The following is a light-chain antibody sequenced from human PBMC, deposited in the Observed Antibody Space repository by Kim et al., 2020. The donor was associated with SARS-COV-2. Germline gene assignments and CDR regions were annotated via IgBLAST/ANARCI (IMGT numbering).Light chain of an antibody. Sequence: PGKPARITCGGNNSGSKSVHWYQQKPGQAPVLVIYYDSGRPSGIPGRFSGSNSGNTATLTISRVEAGDEADYYCQVWDSSSDHPWVFGGGTQLTVL. V-gene: IGLV3-21*04. CDR2: YDS. CDR1: NSGSKS. J-gene: IGLJ3*02. CDR3: QVWDSSSDHPWV.